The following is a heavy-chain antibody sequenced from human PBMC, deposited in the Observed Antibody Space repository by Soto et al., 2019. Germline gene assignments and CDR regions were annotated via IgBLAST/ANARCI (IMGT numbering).Heavy chain of an antibody. D-gene: IGHD3-16*02. J-gene: IGHJ4*02. Sequence: QAPAQSLEWVGWINAASGNTKYSQKFQDRVTLTRDTSATPVFMEMSSLGLDDMAVYFCARGRDSFHLDHPGTGTAVTVFS. CDR3: ARGRDSFHLDH. CDR2: INAASGNT. V-gene: IGHV1-3*01.